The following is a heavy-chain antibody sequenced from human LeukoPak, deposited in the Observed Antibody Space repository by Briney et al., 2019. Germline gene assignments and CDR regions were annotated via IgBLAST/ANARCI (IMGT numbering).Heavy chain of an antibody. Sequence: GGSLRLSCAASGFTFSSYGMSWVRQAPGKGLEWVSTISASGGSTHYADSVKGRFTISRDNSKNTLYLQMNSLSAEDTAVYYCAHQQRWQQLAWGQGTLVTVSS. V-gene: IGHV3-23*01. CDR2: ISASGGST. CDR3: AHQQRWQQLA. J-gene: IGHJ4*02. D-gene: IGHD6-13*01. CDR1: GFTFSSYG.